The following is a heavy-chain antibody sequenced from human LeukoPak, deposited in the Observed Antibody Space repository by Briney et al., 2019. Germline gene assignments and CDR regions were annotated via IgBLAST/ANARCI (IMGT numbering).Heavy chain of an antibody. V-gene: IGHV4-31*03. CDR1: GGSISSGGYY. CDR3: ARWVSYAENWFDP. Sequence: SETLSLTRTVSGGSISSGGYYWSWIRQHPGKGLEWIVYIYYSGSTYYNPSLKSRVTISVDTSKNQFSLKLSSVTAADTAVYYCARWVSYAENWFDPGGQGTLVIVSS. CDR2: IYYSGST. D-gene: IGHD6-13*01. J-gene: IGHJ5*02.